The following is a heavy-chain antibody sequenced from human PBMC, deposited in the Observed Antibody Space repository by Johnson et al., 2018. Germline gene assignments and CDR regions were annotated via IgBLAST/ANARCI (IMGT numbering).Heavy chain of an antibody. CDR3: AKSLHESSGYYHFDI. D-gene: IGHD3-22*01. V-gene: IGHV3-23*04. J-gene: IGHJ3*02. Sequence: VQLVESGGGLVQPGGSLRLSCAASGFTFSDYAMSWVRQAPGKGLEWVSDRVTGRFTSSRANFKHTLYLQMNGLRGEDTAVYYCAKSLHESSGYYHFDIWGQGTMVTGSS. CDR1: GFTFSDYA.